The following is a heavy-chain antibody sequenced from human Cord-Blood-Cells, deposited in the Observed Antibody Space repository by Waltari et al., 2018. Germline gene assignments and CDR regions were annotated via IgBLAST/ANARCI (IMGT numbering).Heavy chain of an antibody. CDR3: ARDSTAAARPYPYYYYGMDV. CDR1: GLTFSSYS. D-gene: IGHD6-13*01. CDR2: ISSSSSYI. V-gene: IGHV3-21*01. Sequence: EVQLVESGGGLVKPGGSLRLSCAASGLTFSSYSMNWVRQAPGTGPEWVSSISSSSSYIYDADSVKGRFTISRDNAKNSLYLQMNSLRAEDTAVYYCARDSTAAARPYPYYYYGMDVWGQGTTVTVSS. J-gene: IGHJ6*02.